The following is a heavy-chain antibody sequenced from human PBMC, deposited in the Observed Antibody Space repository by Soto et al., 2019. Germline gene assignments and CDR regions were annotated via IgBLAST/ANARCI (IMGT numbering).Heavy chain of an antibody. CDR3: ARDGEQSGDPGDY. V-gene: IGHV3-74*01. CDR1: GFTFSSYW. CDR2: IKSDGSSA. J-gene: IGHJ4*02. D-gene: IGHD1-26*01. Sequence: EVQLVEFGGGLVQPGGSLRLSCAASGFTFSSYWMHWVRQVPGKGLVWLSRIKSDGSSANYADSVKGRFTISRDNAKNXXXXQMNSLRVEDTAVYYCARDGEQSGDPGDYWGQGTLVTVSS.